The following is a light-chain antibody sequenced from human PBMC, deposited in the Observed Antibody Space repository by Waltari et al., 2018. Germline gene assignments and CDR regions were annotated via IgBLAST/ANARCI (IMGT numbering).Light chain of an antibody. CDR2: DFS. CDR3: SSYTSTYL. CDR1: SSDVGDYKY. V-gene: IGLV2-14*03. J-gene: IGLJ1*01. Sequence: QSALTQPASVSGSPGQSITISCTETSSDVGDYKYVSWYQQHPGKLPKLMIYDFSKRPSAVSNRFSVSKSGNTAALTISGLQAEDEADYFCSSYTSTYLFGTATKVTVL.